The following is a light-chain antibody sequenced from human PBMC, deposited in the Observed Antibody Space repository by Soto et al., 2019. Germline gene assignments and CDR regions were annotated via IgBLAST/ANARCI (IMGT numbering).Light chain of an antibody. CDR2: GAS. Sequence: EIVLTQSPGTLSLSPGERATRSCRASQSVSSSFLAWYRQKPGQAPRLLMYGASTRAPGLPDRFSGSGSGTDFTLTISRVELEDFAVYYCQRYGNSYTFGQGTKLEIK. CDR1: QSVSSSF. V-gene: IGKV3-20*01. J-gene: IGKJ2*01. CDR3: QRYGNSYT.